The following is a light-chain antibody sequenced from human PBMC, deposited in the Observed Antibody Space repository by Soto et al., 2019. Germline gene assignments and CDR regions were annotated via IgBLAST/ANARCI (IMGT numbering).Light chain of an antibody. J-gene: IGKJ2*01. CDR3: QQYNNWPPYT. Sequence: ETVMAQSPATLSVSPGERATLSCRASQSVNSNLAWYQQKPGQAPRLLIYGASTRATGIPARFSGSGSGTEFILANTSLQSEDFAVYYCQQYNNWPPYTFGQGTRLEIK. CDR1: QSVNSN. V-gene: IGKV3-15*01. CDR2: GAS.